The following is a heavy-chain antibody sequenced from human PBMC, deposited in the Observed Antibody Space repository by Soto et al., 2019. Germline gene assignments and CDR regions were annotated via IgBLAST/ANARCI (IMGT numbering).Heavy chain of an antibody. J-gene: IGHJ6*02. D-gene: IGHD6-13*01. Sequence: QVQLVQSGAEVKKPGSSVKVSCKASGGTFSSYAISWVRQAPGQGLEWMGGIIPIFGTANYAQKFQGRVTITADESTSTAYMELSSLRSEDTAVYYCARVGAPIVAAAGMDYYYYGMDVWGQGTTVTVSS. CDR1: GGTFSSYA. CDR3: ARVGAPIVAAAGMDYYYYGMDV. CDR2: IIPIFGTA. V-gene: IGHV1-69*12.